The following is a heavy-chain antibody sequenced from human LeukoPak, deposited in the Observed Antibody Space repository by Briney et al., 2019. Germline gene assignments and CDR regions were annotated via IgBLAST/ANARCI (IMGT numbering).Heavy chain of an antibody. J-gene: IGHJ5*02. CDR3: ARMGGSNWNREVNWFDP. V-gene: IGHV3-7*01. D-gene: IGHD1-1*01. CDR1: GFTFSSSG. Sequence: PGGSLRLSCAASGFTFSSSGMHWVRQAPGKGLEWVANIRQDGSDKYYVDSVKGRFTISRDNAQNSVHLQMASLRAEDTAVYYCARMGGSNWNREVNWFDPWGQGILVTVSS. CDR2: IRQDGSDK.